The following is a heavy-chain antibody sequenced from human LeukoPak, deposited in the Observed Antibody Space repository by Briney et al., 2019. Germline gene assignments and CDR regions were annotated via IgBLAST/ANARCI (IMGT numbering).Heavy chain of an antibody. J-gene: IGHJ3*01. V-gene: IGHV4-4*09. CDR1: GVSISPYY. CDR3: ARLSAAVHLGAFDL. Sequence: PSETLSLTCAVSGVSISPYYWAWIRQPPGKGLEWIGYIHTSGSNNQYPTLKSRVTISVDKSKNHFSLRLTSVTAADTAVYYCARLSAAVHLGAFDLWGQGTMVTVSS. D-gene: IGHD3-3*01. CDR2: IHTSGSN.